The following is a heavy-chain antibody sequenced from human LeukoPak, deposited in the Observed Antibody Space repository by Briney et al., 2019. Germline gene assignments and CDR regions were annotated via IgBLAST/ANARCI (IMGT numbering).Heavy chain of an antibody. J-gene: IGHJ5*02. CDR1: GGTFSSYA. CDR2: IIPIFGTA. CDR3: ARDQLGEYYGSGSSWFDP. Sequence: GASVKVSCKASGGTFSSYAISWVRQAPGQGLEWMGGIIPIFGTANYAQKFQGRVTITADESTSTAYMELSSLRSEDTAVYYCARDQLGEYYGSGSSWFDPWGQGTLVTVSS. D-gene: IGHD3-10*01. V-gene: IGHV1-69*13.